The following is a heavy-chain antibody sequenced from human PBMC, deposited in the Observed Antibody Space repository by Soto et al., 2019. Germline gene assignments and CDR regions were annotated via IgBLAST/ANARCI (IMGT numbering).Heavy chain of an antibody. Sequence: GESLKISCQASGYKFISYWIGSVRQMPGKGLEWMGIIFPGDSDTTYSPSFQGQVTISVDKSISTAYLQWSSLKASDTAMYYCARLSTVTYQYYYAMDVWGQGTTVTVSS. V-gene: IGHV5-51*01. CDR1: GYKFISYW. D-gene: IGHD4-4*01. J-gene: IGHJ6*02. CDR3: ARLSTVTYQYYYAMDV. CDR2: IFPGDSDT.